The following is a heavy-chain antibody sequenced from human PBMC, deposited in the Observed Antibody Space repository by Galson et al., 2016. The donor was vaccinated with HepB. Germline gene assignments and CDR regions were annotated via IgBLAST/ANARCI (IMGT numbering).Heavy chain of an antibody. CDR2: ISAYNGNR. V-gene: IGHV1-18*01. D-gene: IGHD1/OR15-1a*01. J-gene: IGHJ3*02. CDR1: GFTFTSYG. CDR3: TKDRYPGTTGPGDAIHI. Sequence: SVKVSCKASGFTFTSYGITWVRQGPGQGLEWMGWISAYNGNRNYAQILQGRVTMTTDASTSTAYLELRSLRSDDTAGYYCTKDRYPGTTGPGDAIHIWGQGTKVTVSS.